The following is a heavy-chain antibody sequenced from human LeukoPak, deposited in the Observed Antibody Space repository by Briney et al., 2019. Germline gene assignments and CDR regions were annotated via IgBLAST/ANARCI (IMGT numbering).Heavy chain of an antibody. Sequence: GGSLRLSCAASEFTFGNYAMTWVRQAPGKGLEWVSVISGSADRTRYADSVKGRFTISRDNSKNTLYLQMDTLRVEDTAVYYCANNPSRPYGMDVWGQGTTVTVSS. V-gene: IGHV3-23*01. CDR1: EFTFGNYA. D-gene: IGHD1-1*01. CDR2: ISGSADRT. CDR3: ANNPSRPYGMDV. J-gene: IGHJ6*02.